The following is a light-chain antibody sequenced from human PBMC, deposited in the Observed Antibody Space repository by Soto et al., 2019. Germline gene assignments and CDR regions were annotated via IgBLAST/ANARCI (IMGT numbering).Light chain of an antibody. Sequence: EIVMTQSPVALSVSPGESAALSCRASQSVGRNFAWYQQRPGQAPRVLIYGTSTRATGVPARFSGSGSGTGFTLPISSLQSEDFAVYYCQQYNKWPYTFGQGTRLEIK. CDR3: QQYNKWPYT. CDR1: QSVGRN. V-gene: IGKV3-15*01. J-gene: IGKJ2*01. CDR2: GTS.